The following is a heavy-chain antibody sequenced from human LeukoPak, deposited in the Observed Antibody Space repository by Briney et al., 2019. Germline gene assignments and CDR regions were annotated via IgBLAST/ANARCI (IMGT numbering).Heavy chain of an antibody. J-gene: IGHJ4*02. CDR2: ISSSSSYI. Sequence: GGSLRLSCVASGFTFSSKAMNWVRQAPGKGLEWVSSISSSSSYIYYADSVKGRFTISRDNAKNSLYLQMNSLRAEDTAVYYCARDGVLFGESVYYFDYWGQGALVTVSS. V-gene: IGHV3-21*01. D-gene: IGHD3-10*02. CDR3: ARDGVLFGESVYYFDY. CDR1: GFTFSSKA.